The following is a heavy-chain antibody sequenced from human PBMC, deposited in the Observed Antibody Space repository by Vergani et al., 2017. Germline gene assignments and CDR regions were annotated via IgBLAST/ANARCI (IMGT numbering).Heavy chain of an antibody. Sequence: EVQLVTSGGGLVQPGGSLRLSCAASEFTFSTYTMNWVRQAPGKGLEWVSSISSSGYYIYNADSVKGRFTISRDNAKNLLYLQMNNLRGEDTAVYYCARSEVNDGAENFDDWGQGTLVTVSS. V-gene: IGHV3-21*06. CDR3: ARSEVNDGAENFDD. CDR2: ISSSGYYI. CDR1: EFTFSTYT. J-gene: IGHJ4*02. D-gene: IGHD1-1*01.